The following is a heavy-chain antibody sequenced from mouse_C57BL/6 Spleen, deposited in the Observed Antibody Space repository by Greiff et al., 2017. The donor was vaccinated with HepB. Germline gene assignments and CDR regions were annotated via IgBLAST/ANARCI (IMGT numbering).Heavy chain of an antibody. V-gene: IGHV3-6*01. CDR2: ISYDGSN. Sequence: EVKLMESGPGLVKPSQSLSLTCSVTGYSITSGYYWNWIRQFPGNKLEWMGYISYDGSNNYNPSLKNRISITRDTSKNQFFLKLNSVTTEDTATYYCARESYDGYYAWFAYWGQGTLVTVSA. CDR1: GYSITSGYY. J-gene: IGHJ3*01. CDR3: ARESYDGYYAWFAY. D-gene: IGHD2-3*01.